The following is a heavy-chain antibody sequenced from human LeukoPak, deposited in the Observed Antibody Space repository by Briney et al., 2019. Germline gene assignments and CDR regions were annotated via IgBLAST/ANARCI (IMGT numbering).Heavy chain of an antibody. D-gene: IGHD2-21*02. CDR3: AKHYQVVTAVQTLDY. CDR1: GFTVSTTY. V-gene: IGHV3-53*01. Sequence: GGSLRLSCAAPGFTVSTTYMSWVRQAPGKGLEWVSVIYSGCSTYYADSMKGRFTISRDKSKNTLDLQMNSLRAEDTAVYYCAKHYQVVTAVQTLDYWGQGTLVTVSS. CDR2: IYSGCST. J-gene: IGHJ4*02.